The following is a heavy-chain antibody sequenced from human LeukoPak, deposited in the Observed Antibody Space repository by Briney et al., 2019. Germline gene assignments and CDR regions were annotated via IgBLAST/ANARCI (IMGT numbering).Heavy chain of an antibody. J-gene: IGHJ3*02. Sequence: PSETLSLTCTVSGGSISSSSYYWDWIRQSPGKGLEWIGNIYSGGSTYYTPSLKSRVTISVDTSKNQFSLELSSVTAADTAIYFCARHSRSGSGGYENAFDIWGQGTMVTVSS. CDR1: GGSISSSSYY. CDR2: IYSGGST. CDR3: ARHSRSGSGGYENAFDI. D-gene: IGHD5-12*01. V-gene: IGHV4-39*01.